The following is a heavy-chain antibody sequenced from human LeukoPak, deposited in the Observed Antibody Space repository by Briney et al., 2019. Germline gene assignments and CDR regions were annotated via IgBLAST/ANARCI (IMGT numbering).Heavy chain of an antibody. Sequence: GGSLRLSCAASGFTFSSYAMSWVRQAPGKGLEWVSAISGSGGSTYYADSVKGRFTISRDNSKNTLYLQMNSLRAEDTAVYYCAKGPTVMPAADPFDYWGQGTLVTVSS. CDR3: AKGPTVMPAADPFDY. CDR1: GFTFSSYA. D-gene: IGHD6-13*01. V-gene: IGHV3-23*01. CDR2: ISGSGGST. J-gene: IGHJ4*02.